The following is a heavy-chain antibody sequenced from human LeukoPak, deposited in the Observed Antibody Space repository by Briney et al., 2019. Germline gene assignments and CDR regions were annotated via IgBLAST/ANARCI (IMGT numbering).Heavy chain of an antibody. D-gene: IGHD3-22*01. CDR1: GASISSDC. Sequence: SETLSLTCTVSGASISSDCWNWIRQPPGKGLEWIGHVYHSGSTNYNPSLKSRVTISVDTSKNQFSLKLSSVTAADTAVYYCARAGNYYYSSGYYSHFDYWGQGTLVTVSS. V-gene: IGHV4-59*01. CDR2: VYHSGST. CDR3: ARAGNYYYSSGYYSHFDY. J-gene: IGHJ4*02.